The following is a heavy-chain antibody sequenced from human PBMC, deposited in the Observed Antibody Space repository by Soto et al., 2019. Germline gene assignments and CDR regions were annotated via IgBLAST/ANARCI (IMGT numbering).Heavy chain of an antibody. D-gene: IGHD3-10*01. Sequence: QVQLVQSGAEVKKPGSAVKVSCKASGGTFSSYAISWVRQAPGQGLAWMGGIIPIVGTANYAQKFQGRVKIPADESTGTAYMELSSLRSEDTAVYYCARGVGMVRGVSYFDYWGQGTLVTVSS. CDR1: GGTFSSYA. V-gene: IGHV1-69*01. J-gene: IGHJ4*02. CDR3: ARGVGMVRGVSYFDY. CDR2: IIPIVGTA.